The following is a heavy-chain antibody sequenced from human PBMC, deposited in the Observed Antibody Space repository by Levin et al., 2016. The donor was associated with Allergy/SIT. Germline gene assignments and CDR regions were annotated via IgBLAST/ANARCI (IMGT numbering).Heavy chain of an antibody. CDR2: IYYSGST. J-gene: IGHJ5*02. CDR1: GGSISSYY. V-gene: IGHV4-59*01. D-gene: IGHD2-2*02. CDR3: ARTKLNCSSTSCYKWWWFDP. Sequence: SETLSLTCTVSGGSISSYYWSWIRQPPGKGLEWIGYIYYSGSTNYNPSLKSRVTISVDTSKNQFSLKLSSVTAADTAVYYCARTKLNCSSTSCYKWWWFDPWGQGTLVTVSS.